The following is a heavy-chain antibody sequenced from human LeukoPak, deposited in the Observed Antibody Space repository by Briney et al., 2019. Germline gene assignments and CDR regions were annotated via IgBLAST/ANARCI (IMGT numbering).Heavy chain of an antibody. CDR1: GFTFSTYG. D-gene: IGHD2-21*02. CDR2: IWFDGSNR. CDR3: AKVDCGGDCSHFDS. J-gene: IGHJ4*02. Sequence: GGSLRLSCTASGFTFSTYGTHWVRQAPGKGLKGGALIWFDGSNRYYADSVKGRFTISRDNSKNTVYLQMNSLRAGDTAVYYCAKVDCGGDCSHFDSWGQGTLVTVSP. V-gene: IGHV3-33*06.